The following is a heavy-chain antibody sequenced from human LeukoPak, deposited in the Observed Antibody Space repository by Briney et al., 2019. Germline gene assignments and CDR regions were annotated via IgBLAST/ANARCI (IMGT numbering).Heavy chain of an antibody. CDR1: GYTFTSYG. V-gene: IGHV1-18*01. CDR3: ARDTPYYYDSSGQGAFDI. J-gene: IGHJ3*02. CDR2: ISAYNGNT. Sequence: ASVKVSCKASGYTFTSYGISWVRQAPGQGLEWMGWISAYNGNTNYAQKLQGRVTMTTDTSTSTAYMELRSLRSDDTAVYYCARDTPYYYDSSGQGAFDIWGQGTMVTVSS. D-gene: IGHD3-22*01.